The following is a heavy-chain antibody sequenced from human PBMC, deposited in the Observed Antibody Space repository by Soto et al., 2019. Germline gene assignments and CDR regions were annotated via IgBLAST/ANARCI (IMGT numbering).Heavy chain of an antibody. CDR2: IWYDGSNK. V-gene: IGHV3-33*01. CDR3: ARDGRWELPFGAFDI. D-gene: IGHD2-15*01. Sequence: QVQLVESGGGVVQPGRSLRLSCAASGFTFSSYGMHWVRQAPGKGLEWVAVIWYDGSNKYYADSVKGRFTISRDNSKNTLYLQMNSLRAEDTAVYYCARDGRWELPFGAFDIWGQGTMVTVSS. CDR1: GFTFSSYG. J-gene: IGHJ3*02.